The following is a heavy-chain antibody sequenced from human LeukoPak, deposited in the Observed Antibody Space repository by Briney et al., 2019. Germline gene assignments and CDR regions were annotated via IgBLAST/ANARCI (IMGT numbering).Heavy chain of an antibody. Sequence: GGSLRLSCAASGFTFSSYWMHWVRQAPGKGLVWVSRINSDGSSTSYADSVKGRFTISRDNAKNTLYLQMNSLRAEDTAVYYCARADIADFWSGYQPKQFDYWGQGTLVTVSS. CDR2: INSDGSST. CDR3: ARADIADFWSGYQPKQFDY. CDR1: GFTFSSYW. V-gene: IGHV3-74*01. D-gene: IGHD3-3*01. J-gene: IGHJ4*02.